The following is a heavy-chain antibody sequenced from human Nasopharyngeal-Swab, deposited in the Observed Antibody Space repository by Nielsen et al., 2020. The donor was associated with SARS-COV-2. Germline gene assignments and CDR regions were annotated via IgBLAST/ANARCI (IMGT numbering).Heavy chain of an antibody. D-gene: IGHD2-2*01. V-gene: IGHV4-59*01. CDR1: GGSISSYY. Sequence: LSCTVSGGSISSYYSSWIRQPPGKGLEWIGYIYYSGGTHYNHYNPSLESRVTISVHTSKNQFSLKLRSVTAADTAVYFCARGGVPSAMAYYFDYWGQGTLVTVSS. CDR2: IYYSGGTHYN. CDR3: ARGGVPSAMAYYFDY. J-gene: IGHJ4*02.